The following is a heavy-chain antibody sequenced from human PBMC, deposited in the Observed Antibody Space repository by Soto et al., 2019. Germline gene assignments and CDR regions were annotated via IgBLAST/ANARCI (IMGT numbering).Heavy chain of an antibody. CDR3: AREDGSGRFYRGHLDS. CDR1: GYSFNVYT. J-gene: IGHJ4*02. V-gene: IGHV1-3*01. D-gene: IGHD3-10*01. CDR2: IIAGSGVT. Sequence: QVQLVQSGAEVKRPGASVKVSYKASGYSFNVYTLQWVRQAPGQRLEWIGWIIAGSGVTLYSQKFQGRLTITRDTFASTVYMELSSLTSEDTAVYYCAREDGSGRFYRGHLDSWGQGTLVTVSS.